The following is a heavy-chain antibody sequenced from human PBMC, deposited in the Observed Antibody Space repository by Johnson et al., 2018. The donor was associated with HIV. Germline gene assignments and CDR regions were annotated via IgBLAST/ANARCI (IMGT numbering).Heavy chain of an antibody. V-gene: IGHV3-53*01. J-gene: IGHJ3*02. CDR2: IYSSGGT. Sequence: VQLVESGGGLIQPGGSLRLSCAASGFTVSSNYMSWVRQAPGKGLEWVSVIYSSGGTLYSDSVRGRFTVSRDNSKNTLYLQMNSLRAEDTALYYCARDCCLGAFDIWGQGTMVTVSS. CDR3: ARDCCLGAFDI. CDR1: GFTVSSNY.